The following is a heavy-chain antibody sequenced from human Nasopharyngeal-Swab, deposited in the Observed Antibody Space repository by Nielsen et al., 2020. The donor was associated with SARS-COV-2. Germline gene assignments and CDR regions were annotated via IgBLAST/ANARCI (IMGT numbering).Heavy chain of an antibody. CDR3: ASCRTSITIFGVVIRNGMDV. V-gene: IGHV4-39*01. J-gene: IGHJ6*02. Sequence: SETLSLTCTVSGGSISSSSYYWGWIRQPPGKGLAWIGSLYYSGSHYYNPSLKSRVTISVDTSKNQFSLKLSSVTAADTAVYYCASCRTSITIFGVVIRNGMDVWGQGTTVTVSS. D-gene: IGHD3-3*01. CDR2: LYYSGSH. CDR1: GGSISSSSYY.